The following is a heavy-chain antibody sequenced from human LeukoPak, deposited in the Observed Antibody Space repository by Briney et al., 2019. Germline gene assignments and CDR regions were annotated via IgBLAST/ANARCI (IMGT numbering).Heavy chain of an antibody. CDR3: ARDSLWSFDY. CDR1: GFTFSTYS. CDR2: ISGSSSSSDGGAR. V-gene: IGHV3-48*02. Sequence: GGSLRLSCTASGFTFSTYSMNWVRQAPGRGLEWVSYISGSSSSSDGGARQYADSVKGRFTVSRDNARNSLYLQMNSLRDEDTAVYYCARDSLWSFDYWGQGTLVTVSS. J-gene: IGHJ4*02. D-gene: IGHD3-10*01.